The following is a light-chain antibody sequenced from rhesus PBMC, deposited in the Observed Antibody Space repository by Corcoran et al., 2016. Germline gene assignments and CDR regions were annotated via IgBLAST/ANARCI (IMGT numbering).Light chain of an antibody. CDR2: NVN. J-gene: IGLJ1*01. Sequence: QSAPIQSPSVSGSLGQSVTISCTGTSSDIGRYNYVSWYRQQPGTTTKLMMYNVNMRPSGVSDRCSGPKSGNTASLTISGLQAEDGADYYCSSYEARDTFISGAGTRLTVL. CDR1: SSDIGRYNY. CDR3: SSYEARDTFI. V-gene: IGLV2-11*01.